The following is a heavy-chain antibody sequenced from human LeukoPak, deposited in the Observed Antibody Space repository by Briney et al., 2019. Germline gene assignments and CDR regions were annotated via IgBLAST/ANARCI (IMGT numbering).Heavy chain of an antibody. Sequence: GSLRLSCAASGFTFSSYGMAWVRQAPGKGLEWVSAISARGDNTYYADSVKGRFTISRDNSKNTLYLQMNSLGAEDTAVYYCAKEKGFMNPFDYWGPGTLVTVSS. CDR3: AKEKGFMNPFDY. V-gene: IGHV3-23*01. J-gene: IGHJ4*02. CDR1: GFTFSSYG. CDR2: ISARGDNT.